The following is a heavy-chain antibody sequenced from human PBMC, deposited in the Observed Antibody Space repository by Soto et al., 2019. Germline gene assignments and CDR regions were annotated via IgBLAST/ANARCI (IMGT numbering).Heavy chain of an antibody. D-gene: IGHD2-2*01. CDR2: IWYDGSNK. CDR3: ARGGYCSSTSCYPLILFYYYYYGMDV. CDR1: GFTFSSYG. Sequence: QVQLVESGGGVVQPGRSLRLSCAASGFTFSSYGMHWVRQAPGKGLEWVAVIWYDGSNKYYADSVKGRFTISRDNSKNTLYLQMNSLRAEDTAVYYCARGGYCSSTSCYPLILFYYYYYGMDVWGQGTTVTVSS. V-gene: IGHV3-33*01. J-gene: IGHJ6*02.